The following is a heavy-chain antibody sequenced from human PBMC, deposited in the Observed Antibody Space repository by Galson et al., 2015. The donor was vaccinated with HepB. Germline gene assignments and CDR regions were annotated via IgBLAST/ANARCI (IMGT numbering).Heavy chain of an antibody. J-gene: IGHJ4*02. CDR3: ATSPKGGASHFDY. V-gene: IGHV3-30-3*01. D-gene: IGHD1-26*01. CDR2: ISYDGSNK. CDR1: GFTFSSYA. Sequence: SLRLSCAASGFTFSSYAMHWVRQAPGKGLEWVAVISYDGSNKYYADSVEGRFTISRDNSKNTLYLQMNSLRAEDTAVYYCATSPKGGASHFDYWGQGTLVTVSS.